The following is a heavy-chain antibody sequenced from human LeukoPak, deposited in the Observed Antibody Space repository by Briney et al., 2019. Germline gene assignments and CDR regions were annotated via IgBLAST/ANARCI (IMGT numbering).Heavy chain of an antibody. CDR1: GGSISSYY. CDR3: ARGRPDYGGAPFDY. CDR2: IYYSGST. V-gene: IGHV4-59*01. Sequence: PSETLSLTCTVSGGSISSYYWSWIRQPPGKGLEWIGYIYYSGSTNYNPSLKSRVTISVDTSKNQFSLKLSSVTAADTAVYYCARGRPDYGGAPFDYWGQGTLVTVSS. D-gene: IGHD4-23*01. J-gene: IGHJ4*02.